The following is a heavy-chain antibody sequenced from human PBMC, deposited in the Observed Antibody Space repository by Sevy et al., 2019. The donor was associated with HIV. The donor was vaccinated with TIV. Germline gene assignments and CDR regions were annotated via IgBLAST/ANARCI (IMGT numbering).Heavy chain of an antibody. D-gene: IGHD2-15*01. V-gene: IGHV3-49*03. CDR1: GFTFRSFS. CDR3: TRHLEYCSGGSCYYYYYGMDV. Sequence: GGSLRLSCVASGFTFRSFSMHWFRQAPGKGLEWVGFIRSKAYGGTTEYAASVKGRFTISRDDSKSIAYLQMNSLKTEDTAVYYCTRHLEYCSGGSCYYYYYGMDVWGQGTTVTVSS. CDR2: IRSKAYGGTT. J-gene: IGHJ6*02.